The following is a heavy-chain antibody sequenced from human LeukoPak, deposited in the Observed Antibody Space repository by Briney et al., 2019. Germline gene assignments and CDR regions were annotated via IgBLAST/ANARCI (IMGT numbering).Heavy chain of an antibody. V-gene: IGHV3-53*01. Sequence: GGSLRLSCAASGFTVSSNYMSWVRQARGKGLEWVSVIYSGGSTYYADSVKGRFTISRDNSKNTLYLQMNSLRAEDTAVYYCARDLTRYYDSSGYYLWGQGTLVTVSS. CDR1: GFTVSSNY. CDR3: ARDLTRYYDSSGYYL. CDR2: IYSGGST. D-gene: IGHD3-22*01. J-gene: IGHJ4*02.